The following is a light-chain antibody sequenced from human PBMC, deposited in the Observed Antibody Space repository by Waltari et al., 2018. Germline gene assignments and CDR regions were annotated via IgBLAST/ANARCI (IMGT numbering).Light chain of an antibody. Sequence: EIVLTHSPATLSLSPGASATLSCRASQSIDIYLAWYQQRPGQAPRLLISDASYRATGIPARFRGSGSGTDFTLTISSLEPEDFAVYSCQQRSRWPLTFGGGTKVEL. CDR1: QSIDIY. CDR3: QQRSRWPLT. J-gene: IGKJ4*01. CDR2: DAS. V-gene: IGKV3-11*01.